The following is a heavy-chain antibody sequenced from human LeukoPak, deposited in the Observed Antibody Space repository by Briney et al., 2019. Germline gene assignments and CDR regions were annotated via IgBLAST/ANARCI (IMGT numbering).Heavy chain of an antibody. D-gene: IGHD4-17*01. Sequence: PGRSLRLSCAASGFTFSSYGMHWVRQAPGKGLEWVAVIWNDGSHEYYADSEKGRFTISRDHSRDTVYLQMNSLRDEDTAVYYCAKDATEYGDSHFDCWGQGTLGTVSS. V-gene: IGHV3-33*06. CDR1: GFTFSSYG. CDR2: IWNDGSHE. CDR3: AKDATEYGDSHFDC. J-gene: IGHJ4*02.